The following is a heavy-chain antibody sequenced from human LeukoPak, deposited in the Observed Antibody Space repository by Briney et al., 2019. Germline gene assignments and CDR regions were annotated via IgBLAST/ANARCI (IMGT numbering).Heavy chain of an antibody. CDR3: DTAVYYCATSETYGYHGTYLNY. CDR2: INPSGGST. D-gene: IGHD3-10*01. V-gene: IGHV1-46*01. Sequence: ASVKVSCKASGYTFTSYYIHWVRQAPGQGLEWLGVINPSGGSTSYAEKCKGRVTMTRDTSTSTVYMELSSLRSEDTAVRSEDTAVYYCATSETYGYHGTYLNYWGQGTLVTVSS. J-gene: IGHJ4*02. CDR1: GYTFTSYY.